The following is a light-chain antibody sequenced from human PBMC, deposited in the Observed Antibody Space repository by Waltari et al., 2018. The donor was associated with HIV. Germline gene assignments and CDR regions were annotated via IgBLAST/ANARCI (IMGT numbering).Light chain of an antibody. CDR1: QSVSSSY. V-gene: IGKV3-20*01. CDR3: QQYGSSPKT. Sequence: IVLTQSPVTLSLCPGDRATRSCRASQSVSSSYFTWSQKKPGQAPRLLIYGASSRATGIPDRFSGSGSGTDFTLTISRLEPEDFAVYYCQQYGSSPKTFGQGTKVEI. J-gene: IGKJ1*01. CDR2: GAS.